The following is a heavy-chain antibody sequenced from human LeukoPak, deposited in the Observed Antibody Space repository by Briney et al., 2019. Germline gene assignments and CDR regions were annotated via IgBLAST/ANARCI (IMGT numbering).Heavy chain of an antibody. J-gene: IGHJ6*03. D-gene: IGHD5-24*01. V-gene: IGHV3-21*01. CDR3: ARVKTGVDGYYYYYYMDV. CDR1: GFTFSSYS. Sequence: PGGSLRLSCAASGFTFSSYSMNWVRQAPGKGLEWVSSISSSSSYIYYADSVKGRSTISRDNAKNSLYLQMNSLRAEDTAVYYCARVKTGVDGYYYYYYMDVWGKGTTVTVSS. CDR2: ISSSSSYI.